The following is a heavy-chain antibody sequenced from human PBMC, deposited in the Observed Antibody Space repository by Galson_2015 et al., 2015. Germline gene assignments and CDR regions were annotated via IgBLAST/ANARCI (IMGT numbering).Heavy chain of an antibody. Sequence: SLRLSCAASGFTFSSYWMSWVRQAPGKGLEWVANIKQDGNEKYYVDSVKGRFTISRDNAKNSLYLQMNSLRAEDTAVYYCAREGDIVVVPADNHFDYWGQGTLVTVSS. D-gene: IGHD2-2*01. J-gene: IGHJ4*02. CDR3: AREGDIVVVPADNHFDY. V-gene: IGHV3-7*01. CDR2: IKQDGNEK. CDR1: GFTFSSYW.